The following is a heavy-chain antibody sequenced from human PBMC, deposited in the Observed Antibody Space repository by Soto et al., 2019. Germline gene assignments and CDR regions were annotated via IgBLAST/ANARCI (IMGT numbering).Heavy chain of an antibody. CDR2: ISGSGGST. CDR1: GFTFSSYA. CDR3: AKDKIWGSNRELYYFDL. V-gene: IGHV3-23*01. Sequence: EVQLLESGGGLVQPGGSLRLSCAASGFTFSSYAMSWVRQAPGKGLEWVSAISGSGGSTYYADSVKGRFTISRDNSKNTLYLQMNSLRAEDTAVYYCAKDKIWGSNRELYYFDLWGQGTLVTVSS. D-gene: IGHD3-16*02. J-gene: IGHJ4*02.